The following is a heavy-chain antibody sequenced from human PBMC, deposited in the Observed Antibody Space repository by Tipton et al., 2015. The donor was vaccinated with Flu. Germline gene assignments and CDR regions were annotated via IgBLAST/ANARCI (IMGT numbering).Heavy chain of an antibody. Sequence: SLRLSCAASGFTFSSYAMHWVRQAPGKGLEWVAVISYDGSNKYYSDSVKGRFTISRDNSKNTLSLQMNSLRAEDTAVYYCARAGGGSSSYYFDYWGQGTLVTVSS. CDR1: GFTFSSYA. CDR2: ISYDGSNK. CDR3: ARAGGGSSSYYFDY. V-gene: IGHV3-30*04. D-gene: IGHD1-26*01. J-gene: IGHJ4*02.